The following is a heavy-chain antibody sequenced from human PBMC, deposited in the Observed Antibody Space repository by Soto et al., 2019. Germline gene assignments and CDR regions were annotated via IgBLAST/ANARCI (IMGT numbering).Heavy chain of an antibody. J-gene: IGHJ5*02. CDR2: ITYDGANG. Sequence: GGSLRLSCLASGFIFRSYAMHWVRQAPGKGLEWVAVITYDGANGYYADSVRGRFAISRDNSKNTLYLQMNSLRVEDTAIYYCARLTTSWGQGALVTVSS. CDR3: ARLTTS. V-gene: IGHV3-30*09. CDR1: GFIFRSYA.